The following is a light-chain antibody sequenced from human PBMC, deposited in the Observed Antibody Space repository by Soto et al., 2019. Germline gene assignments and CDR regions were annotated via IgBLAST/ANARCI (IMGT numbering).Light chain of an antibody. CDR3: LIYYAGSRI. Sequence: QAVGTQEPSLTVSPGGTVTLTCVSSTGALNGGHYPSWSQQKPGQAPRPLIYKTTNKYSCAPVRFSGSVFGGKPSLTLSDVQPEDEADYYCLIYYAGSRIFGTGTKGTVL. CDR2: KTT. J-gene: IGLJ1*01. V-gene: IGLV7-43*01. CDR1: TGALNGGHY.